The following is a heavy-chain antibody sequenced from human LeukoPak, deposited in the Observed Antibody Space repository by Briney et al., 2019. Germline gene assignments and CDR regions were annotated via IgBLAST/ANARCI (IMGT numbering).Heavy chain of an antibody. CDR3: ARDTEGAVDVPYNWFDP. V-gene: IGHV1-69*04. CDR2: IIPILGIA. D-gene: IGHD1-26*01. CDR1: EGTFSSYT. Sequence: SVKVSCKASEGTFSSYTISWVRQAPGQGLEWMGRIIPILGIANYAQKFQGRVTITADKSTSTAYMELSSLRSEDTAVYDCARDTEGAVDVPYNWFDPWGQGTLVTVSS. J-gene: IGHJ5*02.